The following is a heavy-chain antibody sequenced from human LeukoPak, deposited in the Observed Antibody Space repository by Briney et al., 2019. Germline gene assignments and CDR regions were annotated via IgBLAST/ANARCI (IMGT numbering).Heavy chain of an antibody. J-gene: IGHJ5*02. V-gene: IGHV3-23*01. Sequence: PGGSLRLSCAASGFTFRTYAMSWVRQAPGKGLEWVSGISGSGGSTDYADSVKGRFTISRDNSKNTLYLQMNSLRAEDTAVYYCARLYGTYPGWFDPWGQGTLVTVSS. CDR2: ISGSGGST. CDR1: GFTFRTYA. CDR3: ARLYGTYPGWFDP. D-gene: IGHD4-17*01.